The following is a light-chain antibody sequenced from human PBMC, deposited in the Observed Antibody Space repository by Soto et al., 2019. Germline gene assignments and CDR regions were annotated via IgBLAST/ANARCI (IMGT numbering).Light chain of an antibody. CDR3: QHYDSSSPWT. CDR1: QSISYF. Sequence: DIQMTQSPSTLSASIGDRVTITCRASQSISYFLAWYQQKPGKAPNLLIYDASSLESGAPSRFSGSGSGTQFTLTINGLQPDDFATYYCQHYDSSSPWTFGQGTKV. CDR2: DAS. V-gene: IGKV1-5*01. J-gene: IGKJ1*01.